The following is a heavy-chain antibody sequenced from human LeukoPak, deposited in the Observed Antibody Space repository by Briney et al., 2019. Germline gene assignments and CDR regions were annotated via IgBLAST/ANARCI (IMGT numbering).Heavy chain of an antibody. D-gene: IGHD3-3*01. CDR2: IIPILGIA. CDR1: GGTFSSYA. Sequence: SVKVSCKASGGTFSSYAISWVRQAPGQGLEWMGRIIPILGIANYAQKFQGRVTITADKSTSTAYMELSSLRSEDTAVYYCARGIRFLEWSRNEDYYYYMDVWGKGTTVTVSS. V-gene: IGHV1-69*04. J-gene: IGHJ6*03. CDR3: ARGIRFLEWSRNEDYYYYMDV.